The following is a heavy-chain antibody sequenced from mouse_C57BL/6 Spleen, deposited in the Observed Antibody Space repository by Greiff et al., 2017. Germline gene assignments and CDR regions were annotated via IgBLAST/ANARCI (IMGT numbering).Heavy chain of an antibody. Sequence: QVQLQQPGAELVKPGASVKLSCKASGYTFPSYWMHWVKQRPGQGLEWIGMIHPNSGSTNYNEKFKSKATLTVDKSSSTAYMQLSSLTSEDSAVYYCAKFYYDYDGGFAYWGQGTLVTVSA. V-gene: IGHV1-64*01. CDR1: GYTFPSYW. CDR2: IHPNSGST. J-gene: IGHJ3*01. CDR3: AKFYYDYDGGFAY. D-gene: IGHD2-4*01.